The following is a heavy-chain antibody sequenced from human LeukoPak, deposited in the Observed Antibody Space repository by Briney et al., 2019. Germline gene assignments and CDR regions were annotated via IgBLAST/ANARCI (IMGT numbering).Heavy chain of an antibody. CDR3: AREEWELSRGAFDI. D-gene: IGHD1-26*01. CDR2: ISYDGSNK. V-gene: IGHV3-30*03. Sequence: PGGSLRLSRAASGFTFSSYGMHWVRQAPGKGLEWVAVISYDGSNKYYADSVKGRFTISRDNSKNTLYLQMNSLRAEDTAVYYCAREEWELSRGAFDIWGQGTMVTVSS. J-gene: IGHJ3*02. CDR1: GFTFSSYG.